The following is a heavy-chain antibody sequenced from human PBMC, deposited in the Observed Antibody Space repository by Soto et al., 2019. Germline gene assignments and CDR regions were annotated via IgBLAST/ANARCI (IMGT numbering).Heavy chain of an antibody. CDR2: IIPNLEIS. CDR3: AGYFICIIPSCYKYSYYGLDV. J-gene: IGHJ6*02. Sequence: ASVKVSCKASGGTFSRHTVSWVRQAPGQGLEWMGRIIPNLEISNYAQKFQGRVTVTADKSTSTAYMELSSLRSEDTAVYYCAGYFICIIPSCYKYSYYGLDVGGQAPTVTVS. CDR1: GGTFSRHT. V-gene: IGHV1-69*02. D-gene: IGHD2-2*02.